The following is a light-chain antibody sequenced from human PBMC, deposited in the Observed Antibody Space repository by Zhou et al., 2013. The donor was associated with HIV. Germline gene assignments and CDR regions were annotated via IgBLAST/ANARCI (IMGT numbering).Light chain of an antibody. J-gene: IGKJ5*01. CDR1: QSVSSSY. V-gene: IGKV3-20*01. Sequence: EIVLTQSPGTLSLSPGERATLSCRASQSVSSSYLAWYQQKPGQAPRLLIYGASSRATGIPDRFSGSGSGTDFTLTISRLEPEDFAVYYCQQYGSSPITLAKEHDWRLN. CDR2: GAS. CDR3: QQYGSSPIT.